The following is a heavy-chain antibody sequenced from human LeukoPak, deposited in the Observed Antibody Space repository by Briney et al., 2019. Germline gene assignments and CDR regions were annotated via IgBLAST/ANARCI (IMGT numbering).Heavy chain of an antibody. J-gene: IGHJ4*02. CDR3: ASIVYGDYDPTDY. D-gene: IGHD4-17*01. CDR1: GFTFSSYG. V-gene: IGHV3-23*01. CDR2: ISGSGGST. Sequence: GGTLRLSCAASGFTFSSYGMSWVRQAPGKGLEWVSAISGSGGSTYYADSVKGRFTISRDNSKNTLYLQMNSLRAEDTAVYYCASIVYGDYDPTDYWGQGTLVTVSS.